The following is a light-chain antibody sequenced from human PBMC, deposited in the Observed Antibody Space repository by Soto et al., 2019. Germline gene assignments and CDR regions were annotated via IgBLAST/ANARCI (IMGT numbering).Light chain of an antibody. V-gene: IGLV2-14*01. J-gene: IGLJ3*02. CDR1: SNDVGIYNY. CDR2: EVT. CDR3: SSYTLSSTGV. Sequence: QSALTQPASVSGSPGQSITISCTGTSNDVGIYNYVSWYQQHPGKAPKLMIYEVTNRPSGVSDRFSGSKSDNTASLTISGLQAEDEADYYCSSYTLSSTGVFGGGTKVTVL.